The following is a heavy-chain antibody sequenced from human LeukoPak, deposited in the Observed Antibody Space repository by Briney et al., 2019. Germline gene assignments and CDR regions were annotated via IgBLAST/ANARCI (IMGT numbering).Heavy chain of an antibody. J-gene: IGHJ4*02. CDR1: GGSFRGYY. D-gene: IGHD7-27*01. CDR2: IKHSGST. V-gene: IGHV4-34*01. CDR3: ARRAPLGYRPHPFDY. Sequence: SETLSLTCAVYGGSFRGYYWSWIRLPPGKGLEWIGEIKHSGSTNYNPSLKSRVTISVDTSKNQFSLKLSSVTAADTAVYYCARRAPLGYRPHPFDYWGQGTLVTVSS.